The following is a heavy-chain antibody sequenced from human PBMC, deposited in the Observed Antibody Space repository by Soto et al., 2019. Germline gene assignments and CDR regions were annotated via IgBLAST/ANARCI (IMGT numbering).Heavy chain of an antibody. D-gene: IGHD3-9*01. J-gene: IGHJ3*02. CDR2: IYYSGST. Sequence: QVQLQESGPGLVKPSQTLSLTCTVSGGSISSGGYYWSWIRQHPGKGLEWIGYIYYSGSTYYNPSLKSRVTISVDTSKNQFSLKLSSVTAADTAVYYCARDPLPEYFDWLTLPREDAFDIWGQGTMVTVSS. CDR3: ARDPLPEYFDWLTLPREDAFDI. V-gene: IGHV4-31*03. CDR1: GGSISSGGYY.